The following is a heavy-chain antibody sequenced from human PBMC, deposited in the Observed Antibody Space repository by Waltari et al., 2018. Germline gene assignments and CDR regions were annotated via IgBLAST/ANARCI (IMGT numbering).Heavy chain of an antibody. CDR2: INGDGXST. J-gene: IGHJ4*01. D-gene: IGHD4-17*01. CDR1: GFTFSSHW. Sequence: EVQLEESGGGLXQPGGSLRLSCAASGFTFSSHWIHWVRQAPGKGLVWVSXINGDGXSTSXXDSXKGRFTIXXXNAXNTLYLQMNSXRAEDTAXYYCSRDLQXGDFGRGRDYWGXGT. V-gene: IGHV3-74*01. CDR3: SRDLQXGDFGRGRDY.